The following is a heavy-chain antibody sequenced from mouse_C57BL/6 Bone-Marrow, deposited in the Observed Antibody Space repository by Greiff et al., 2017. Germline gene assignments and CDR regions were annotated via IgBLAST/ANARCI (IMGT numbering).Heavy chain of an antibody. V-gene: IGHV2-6*01. CDR1: GFSLTSYG. CDR3: ASASSYPFAY. J-gene: IGHJ3*01. Sequence: VKLMESGPGLVAPSQSLSITCTVSGFSLTSYGVAWVRQSPGKGLEWLGVIWGVGSTNYNSALKSRLSISKDNSKSQVFLKMNSLQTDDTAMYYCASASSYPFAYWGQGTLVTVSA. D-gene: IGHD6-5*01. CDR2: IWGVGST.